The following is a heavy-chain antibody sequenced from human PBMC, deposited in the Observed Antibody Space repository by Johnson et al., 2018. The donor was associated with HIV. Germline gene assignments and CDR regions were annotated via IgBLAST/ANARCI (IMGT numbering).Heavy chain of an antibody. Sequence: VQLVESGGGLVKPGGSLRLSCAASGFTFCDYYMSWIRQAPGKGLEWVSVIYSGGSTYYADSVKGRFTISRDNSKNTLYLQMNSLRAEDTAVYYCAKGGRGLAFDIWGQGTMVTVSS. D-gene: IGHD2-15*01. CDR2: IYSGGST. CDR3: AKGGRGLAFDI. V-gene: IGHV3-66*01. CDR1: GFTFCDYY. J-gene: IGHJ3*02.